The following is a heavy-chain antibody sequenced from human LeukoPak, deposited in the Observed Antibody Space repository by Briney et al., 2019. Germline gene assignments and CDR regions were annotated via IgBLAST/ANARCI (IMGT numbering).Heavy chain of an antibody. D-gene: IGHD6-13*01. Sequence: PGGSLRLSCVASGFTFDDYAMHWVRQAPGKGLEWVSGISWNSGSIGYADSVKGRFTISRDNAKNSLYLQMNSLRAEDTALYYCAKVAAGAFDYWGQGTLVTVSS. V-gene: IGHV3-9*01. J-gene: IGHJ4*02. CDR3: AKVAAGAFDY. CDR2: ISWNSGSI. CDR1: GFTFDDYA.